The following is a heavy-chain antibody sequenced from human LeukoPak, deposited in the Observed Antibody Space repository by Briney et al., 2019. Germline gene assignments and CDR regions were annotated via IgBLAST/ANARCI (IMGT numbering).Heavy chain of an antibody. V-gene: IGHV4-38-2*02. CDR3: AGIVATYYFDY. Sequence: SETLSLTCTVSGYSISSGYYWGWIRQPPGKGLEWIGSIYHSGSTYYNPSLKSRVTISVDTSKNQFSLKLSSVTAADTAVYYCAGIVATYYFDYWGQGTLVTVSS. J-gene: IGHJ4*02. CDR1: GYSISSGYY. CDR2: IYHSGST. D-gene: IGHD5-12*01.